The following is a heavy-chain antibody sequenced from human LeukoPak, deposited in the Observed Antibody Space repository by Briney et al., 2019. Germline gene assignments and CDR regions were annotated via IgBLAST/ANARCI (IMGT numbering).Heavy chain of an antibody. V-gene: IGHV4-38-2*02. J-gene: IGHJ4*02. CDR2: IYHSGST. CDR3: ARSSITIFGVVLDY. Sequence: ESGPTLVKPSETLSLTCTVSGYSISSGYYWGWIRQPPGKGLEWIGSIYHSGSTYYNPSLKSRVTISVDTSKNQFSLKLSSVTAADTAAYYCARSSITIFGVVLDYWGQGTLVTVSS. CDR1: GYSISSGYY. D-gene: IGHD3-3*01.